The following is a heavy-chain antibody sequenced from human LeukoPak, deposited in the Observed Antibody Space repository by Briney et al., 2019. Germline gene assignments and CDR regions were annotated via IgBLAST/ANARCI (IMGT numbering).Heavy chain of an antibody. CDR1: GFTFSSYA. J-gene: IGHJ4*02. CDR3: AKDYSSIAAAGMEEAFGY. D-gene: IGHD6-13*01. Sequence: QPGGSLRLSCAASGFTFSSYAMSWVRQAPGKGLEWVSAISGSGGSTYYADPVKGRFTISRDNSKNTLYLQMNSLRAEDTAVYYCAKDYSSIAAAGMEEAFGYWGQGTLVTVSS. V-gene: IGHV3-23*01. CDR2: ISGSGGST.